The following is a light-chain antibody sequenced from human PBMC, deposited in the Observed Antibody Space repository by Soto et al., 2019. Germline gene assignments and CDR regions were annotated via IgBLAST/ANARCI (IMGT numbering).Light chain of an antibody. CDR3: QQLNSYPHT. V-gene: IGKV1-9*01. CDR2: AAS. Sequence: DIQLTQSPSFLSASVGYRVTITCRASQGISSYLAWYQQKPGKAPKLLIYAASTLQSGVPSRFSGSGSGTEFTLTISSLHPEDFATYYCQQLNSYPHTFGQGTKLEIK. J-gene: IGKJ2*01. CDR1: QGISSY.